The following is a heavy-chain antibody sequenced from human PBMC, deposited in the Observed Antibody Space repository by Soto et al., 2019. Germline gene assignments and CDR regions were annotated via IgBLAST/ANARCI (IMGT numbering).Heavy chain of an antibody. CDR2: ISAYNGNT. V-gene: IGHV1-18*04. CDR1: GYTFTSYG. D-gene: IGHD3-10*01. CDR3: ARDPLLWFGESPYGMDV. Sequence: ASVKVSCKASGYTFTSYGISWVRQAPGQGLEWMGWISAYNGNTNYAQKLQGRVTMTTDTSTSTAYMELRSLRSDDTAVYYCARDPLLWFGESPYGMDVWGRGTTVTVSS. J-gene: IGHJ6*02.